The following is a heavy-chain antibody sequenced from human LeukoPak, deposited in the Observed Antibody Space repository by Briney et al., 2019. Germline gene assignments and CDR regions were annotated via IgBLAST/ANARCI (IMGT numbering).Heavy chain of an antibody. Sequence: ASVKVSCKASGFTVTGYYMHWVRQAPGQGLEWMGWINPNSGATNYAQKFQGRVTMTRDTSISTVYMELSRLRSDDTAVYYCARGGPEGSGYSYGSHDYWGQGTLVTVSS. CDR3: ARGGPEGSGYSYGSHDY. V-gene: IGHV1-2*02. CDR1: GFTVTGYY. CDR2: INPNSGAT. D-gene: IGHD5-18*01. J-gene: IGHJ4*02.